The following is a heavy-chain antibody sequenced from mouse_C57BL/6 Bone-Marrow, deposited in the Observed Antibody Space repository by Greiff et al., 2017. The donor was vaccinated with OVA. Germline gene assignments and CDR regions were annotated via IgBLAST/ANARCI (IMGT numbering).Heavy chain of an antibody. CDR1: GYTFTSYW. V-gene: IGHV1-55*01. D-gene: IGHD1-1*01. CDR2: IYPGSGST. Sequence: QVQLQQPGAALVKPGASVKMSCKASGYTFTSYWITWVKQRPGQGLEWIGDIYPGSGSTNYNEQFKSKATLTVDTSSSTAYMQLSSLTSEDSAVYYGARWGRRPLADWGQGTLVTVSA. J-gene: IGHJ3*01. CDR3: ARWGRRPLAD.